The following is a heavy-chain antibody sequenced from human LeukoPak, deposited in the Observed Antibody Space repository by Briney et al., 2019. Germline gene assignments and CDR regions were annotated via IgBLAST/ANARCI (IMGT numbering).Heavy chain of an antibody. CDR3: AKDKTRAYYDFWSGLEYFDL. J-gene: IGHJ2*01. V-gene: IGHV3-30-3*01. D-gene: IGHD3-3*01. Sequence: GGSLRLSCTASGFTFNSYAMHWVRQAPGKGLEWVAVISYDGSNKYYADSVKGRFTISRDNSKNTLYLQMNSLRAEDTAVYYCAKDKTRAYYDFWSGLEYFDLWGRGTLVTVSS. CDR2: ISYDGSNK. CDR1: GFTFNSYA.